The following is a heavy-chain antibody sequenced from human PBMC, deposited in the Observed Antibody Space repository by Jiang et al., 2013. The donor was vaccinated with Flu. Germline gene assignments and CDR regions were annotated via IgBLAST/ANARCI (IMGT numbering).Heavy chain of an antibody. D-gene: IGHD3-22*01. Sequence: SQTLSLTCAISGDSVSSNSAAWNWIRQSPSRGLEWLGRTYYRSKWYNDYAVSVKSRITINPDTSKNQFSLQLNSVTPEDTAVYYCARDLGDYYETPGAFDIWGQGTMVTVSS. J-gene: IGHJ3*02. CDR2: TYYRSKWYN. CDR3: ARDLGDYYETPGAFDI. CDR1: GDSVSSNSAA. V-gene: IGHV6-1*01.